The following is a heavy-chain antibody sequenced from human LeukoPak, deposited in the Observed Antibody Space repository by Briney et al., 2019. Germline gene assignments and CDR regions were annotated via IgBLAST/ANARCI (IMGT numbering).Heavy chain of an antibody. D-gene: IGHD2-8*01. CDR3: AGYSTNSFDFPC. CDR1: GFTFSRYN. J-gene: IGHJ1*01. V-gene: IGHV3-48*02. Sequence: GGSLRLSCAASGFTFSRYNMNWVRQAPGKGLEWVSHISFSSTSIYYAESVKGRFTISRDNSKNSLYLQMNSLRDEDTAVYYCAGYSTNSFDFPCWGQGTLVTVSS. CDR2: ISFSSTSI.